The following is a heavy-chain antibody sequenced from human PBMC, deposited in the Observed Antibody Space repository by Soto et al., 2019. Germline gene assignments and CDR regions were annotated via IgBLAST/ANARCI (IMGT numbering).Heavy chain of an antibody. D-gene: IGHD2-15*01. CDR3: ARTPPGGNKYYFDY. CDR2: TYYRSKWYN. Sequence: PSQTLSVTCAISGGSVSSNIAAWNCIRQSPSRGLEWLGRTYYRSKWYNDYAVSVKSRITINPDTSKNQFSLQLNSVTPEDTAVYYCARTPPGGNKYYFDYWGQGTMVTVSS. J-gene: IGHJ4*02. CDR1: GGSVSSNIAA. V-gene: IGHV6-1*01.